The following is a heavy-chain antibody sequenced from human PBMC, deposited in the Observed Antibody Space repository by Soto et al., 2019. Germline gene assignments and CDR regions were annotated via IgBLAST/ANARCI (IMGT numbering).Heavy chain of an antibody. D-gene: IGHD6-13*01. Sequence: ASVKVSCKASGYTFATCGIAWVRQAPGQGLEWMGWISADNDYTNYAQNFQGRVTMTADTSTTTDYMEMRRLRFDDTAMYYCAGYAHTSSWFSDYYHYGMDVWGQGTTVTVSS. CDR1: GYTFATCG. CDR3: AGYAHTSSWFSDYYHYGMDV. V-gene: IGHV1-18*01. J-gene: IGHJ6*02. CDR2: ISADNDYT.